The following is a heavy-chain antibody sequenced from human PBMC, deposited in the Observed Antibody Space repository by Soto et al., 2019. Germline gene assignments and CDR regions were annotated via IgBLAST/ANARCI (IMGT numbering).Heavy chain of an antibody. CDR1: GGSFSGDY. Sequence: PSETLALTCAVYGGSFSGDYWSWIRQPPGKGLEWIGEINHSGSTNYNPSLKSRVTISVDTSKNQFSLKLSSVTAADTAVYYCASSSSWYLFRVYFDYWGQGTIVTVSS. J-gene: IGHJ4*02. V-gene: IGHV4-34*01. CDR3: ASSSSWYLFRVYFDY. CDR2: INHSGST. D-gene: IGHD6-13*01.